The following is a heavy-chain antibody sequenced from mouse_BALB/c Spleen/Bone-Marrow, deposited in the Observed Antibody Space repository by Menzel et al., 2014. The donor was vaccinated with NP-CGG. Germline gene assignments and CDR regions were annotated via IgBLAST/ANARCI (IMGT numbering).Heavy chain of an antibody. Sequence: VKLVESGPGLVAPSQSLSITCTVSGFSLTNYGVHWVRQPPGKGLEWLGVIWAGGSTNYNSALMSRLSITKDNSKNQVFLKMNSLQTAHTAMYYCAREGYYIVMDYWGQGTSVTVSS. J-gene: IGHJ4*01. CDR1: GFSLTNYG. V-gene: IGHV2-9*02. D-gene: IGHD2-3*01. CDR2: IWAGGST. CDR3: AREGYYIVMDY.